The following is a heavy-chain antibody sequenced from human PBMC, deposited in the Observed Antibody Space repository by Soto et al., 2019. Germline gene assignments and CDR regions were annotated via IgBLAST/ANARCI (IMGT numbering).Heavy chain of an antibody. V-gene: IGHV3-74*01. D-gene: IGHD6-13*01. CDR3: AKDSWYFDL. J-gene: IGHJ4*02. CDR1: GFIFTNFW. CDR2: IDTSGSST. Sequence: GGSLRLSCEASGFIFTNFWMHWVGQVPGKGLVWVSRIDTSGSSTSYADSVKGRFTISRDNAKNTVSLQMNSLRAEDTGVYYCAKDSWYFDLWSQGSLDTVSS.